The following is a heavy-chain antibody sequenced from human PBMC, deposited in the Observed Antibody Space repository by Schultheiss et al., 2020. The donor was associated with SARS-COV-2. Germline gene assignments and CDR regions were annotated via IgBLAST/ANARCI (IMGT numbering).Heavy chain of an antibody. CDR3: ARGHDFWKGYYYYYYGMDV. Sequence: ASVKVSCKASGYTFTSYGISWVRQAPGQGLEWMGGISAYNGNTNYAQKLQGRVTMTTDTSTSTAYMELRSLRSDDTAVYYCARGHDFWKGYYYYYYGMDVWGQGTTVTVSS. CDR1: GYTFTSYG. V-gene: IGHV1-18*01. CDR2: ISAYNGNT. J-gene: IGHJ6*02. D-gene: IGHD3-3*01.